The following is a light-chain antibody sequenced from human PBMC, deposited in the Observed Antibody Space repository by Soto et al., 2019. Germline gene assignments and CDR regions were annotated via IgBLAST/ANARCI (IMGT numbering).Light chain of an antibody. V-gene: IGLV1-44*01. J-gene: IGLJ1*01. CDR1: SSNIGGNT. CDR2: STS. Sequence: QSVLTQPPSASGTPGQRVTFSFSGSSSNIGGNTVSWFQHLPRTAPKLLIFSTSQRPSGVPDRFSGAKSGTSASLAISGLQSEDEANYYCATWDDGLSAYVFGTGTKVTVL. CDR3: ATWDDGLSAYV.